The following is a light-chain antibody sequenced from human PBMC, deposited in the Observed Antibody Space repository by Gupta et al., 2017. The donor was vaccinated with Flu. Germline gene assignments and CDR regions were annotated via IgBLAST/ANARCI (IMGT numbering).Light chain of an antibody. CDR3: QQYNNWPPSDS. CDR2: GAS. Sequence: EIVMTQSPATLSVSPGERATLSCRASQSVSSNLAWYQQKPGQAPRLLIYGASTRATGIPARVSGSGSGTEFTLTISSLQFEDFAVYYCQQYNNWPPSDSFGQGTKLEIK. CDR1: QSVSSN. V-gene: IGKV3-15*01. J-gene: IGKJ2*03.